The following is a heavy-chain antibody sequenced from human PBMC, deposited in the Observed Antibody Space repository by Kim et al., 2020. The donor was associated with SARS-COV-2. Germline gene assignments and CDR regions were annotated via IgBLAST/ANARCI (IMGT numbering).Heavy chain of an antibody. CDR3: ARKPTRDVPIVVVTNYGMDV. J-gene: IGHJ6*02. D-gene: IGHD3-22*01. CDR1: GFTFSSYE. Sequence: GGSLRLSCAASGFTFSSYEMNWVRQAPGKGLEWVSYISSSGSTIYYADSVKGRFTISRDNAKNSLYLQMNSLRAEDTAVYYCARKPTRDVPIVVVTNYGMDVWGQGTTVTVSS. V-gene: IGHV3-48*03. CDR2: ISSSGSTI.